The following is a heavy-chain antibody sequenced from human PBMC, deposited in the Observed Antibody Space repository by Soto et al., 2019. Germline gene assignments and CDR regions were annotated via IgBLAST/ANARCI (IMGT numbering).Heavy chain of an antibody. CDR1: VFTFSSYA. J-gene: IGHJ4*02. V-gene: IGHV3-23*01. CDR2: ISGSGGST. CDR3: AKDGNGVVGATFFDY. D-gene: IGHD1-26*01. Sequence: WWSLRLSCSASVFTFSSYAMSWVRQAPGKGLEWVSAISGSGGSTYYADSVKGRFTISRDNSKNTLYLQMNSLRAEDTAVYYCAKDGNGVVGATFFDYWGQGTLVTVSS.